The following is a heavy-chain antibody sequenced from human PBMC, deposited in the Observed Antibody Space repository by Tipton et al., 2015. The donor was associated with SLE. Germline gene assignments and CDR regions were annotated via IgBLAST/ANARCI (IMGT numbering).Heavy chain of an antibody. CDR1: GGSFSGYY. D-gene: IGHD5/OR15-5a*01. CDR3: ARDLPVVYTGNSWAGPFDF. CDR2: INLGGST. J-gene: IGHJ3*01. Sequence: TLSLTCAVYGGSFSGYYWSWIRQPLGKGLEWIGEINLGGSTNYNPSLKSRVTISLDTSNNHFSLKLSSVTATDTAVYYCARDLPVVYTGNSWAGPFDFWGQGTTVTISS. V-gene: IGHV4-34*01.